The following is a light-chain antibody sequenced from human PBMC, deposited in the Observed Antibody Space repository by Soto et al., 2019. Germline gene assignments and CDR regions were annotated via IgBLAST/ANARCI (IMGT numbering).Light chain of an antibody. Sequence: EIVMTQSPATLSVSPGERATLSCRASQSVSSYLAWYQKKPGQSPRLLIYGASTRATGIPGRFSGSGSGTDFTLTISSLQSEDFALYYCQQHYDWPWTFGQGTKVEIK. J-gene: IGKJ1*01. CDR1: QSVSSY. CDR3: QQHYDWPWT. CDR2: GAS. V-gene: IGKV3-15*01.